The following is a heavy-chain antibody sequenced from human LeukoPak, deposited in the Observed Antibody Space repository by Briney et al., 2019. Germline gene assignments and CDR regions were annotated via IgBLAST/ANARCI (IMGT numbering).Heavy chain of an antibody. J-gene: IGHJ4*02. V-gene: IGHV4-61*01. Sequence: PSETLSLTCTVSGGSINSGTYYWSWVRQPPGKGLEWIGYIYYSGSTNYNPSLKSRVTISVDTSKNQFSLKLSSVTAADTAVYYCARGGDGYNYFPYFDYWGQGTLVTVSS. CDR3: ARGGDGYNYFPYFDY. CDR1: GGSINSGTYY. D-gene: IGHD5-24*01. CDR2: IYYSGST.